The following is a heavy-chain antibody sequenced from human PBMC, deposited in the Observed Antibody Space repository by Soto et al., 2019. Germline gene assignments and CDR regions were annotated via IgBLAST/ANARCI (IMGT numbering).Heavy chain of an antibody. Sequence: EVQLLESGGGLVQPGGSLRLSCAASGFTFSSYAMSWVRQAPGKGLEWVSAISGSGGSTYYADSVKCRFTISRDNSKNSLYLQMNSLRAEDTAVYYCAKTHAIYCSGGSCYGDWGQGTLVTVSS. CDR2: ISGSGGST. CDR3: AKTHAIYCSGGSCYGD. D-gene: IGHD2-15*01. CDR1: GFTFSSYA. V-gene: IGHV3-23*01. J-gene: IGHJ4*02.